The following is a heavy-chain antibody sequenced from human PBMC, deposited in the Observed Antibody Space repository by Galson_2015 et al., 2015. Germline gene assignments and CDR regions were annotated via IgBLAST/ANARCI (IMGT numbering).Heavy chain of an antibody. CDR2: INAGSGDT. V-gene: IGHV1-3*01. D-gene: IGHD3-10*01. CDR1: GYTFSSYA. J-gene: IGHJ4*02. CDR3: ARNRRGVQGVNMPVDY. Sequence: SVKVSCKASGYTFSSYAMHWVRQAPGQGLEWMGWINAGSGDTKFSQKFQGRLTIIRDTSANRVSMELSSLRSEDTAIYYCARNRRGVQGVNMPVDYWGQGTLVTVSS.